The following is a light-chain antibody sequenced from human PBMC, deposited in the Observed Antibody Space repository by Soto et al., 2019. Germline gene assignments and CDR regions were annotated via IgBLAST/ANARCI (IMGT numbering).Light chain of an antibody. V-gene: IGLV1-40*01. Sequence: QPVLTQPPSVSGAPGQRVTISCTGSNSNIGAGYDVHWYQQFPGTAPKLMIYDVNKRPSGVPDRFSASKSGITASLTISGLQAEDEADYYCCSYAGTYAFYVFGTGTKVTVL. J-gene: IGLJ1*01. CDR2: DVN. CDR1: NSNIGAGYD. CDR3: CSYAGTYAFYV.